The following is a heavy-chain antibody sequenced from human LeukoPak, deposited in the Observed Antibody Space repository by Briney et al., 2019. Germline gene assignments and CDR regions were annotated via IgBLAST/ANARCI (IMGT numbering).Heavy chain of an antibody. Sequence: GGSLRLSCAASGFTFSDYYMTWIRQAPGKGLEWVSYITSSSSYTNYANSVKGRFTISRDNAKNSLYLQMNSLRAEDTAVYYCARVTKRLGFDYWGQGTLVTVSS. CDR3: ARVTKRLGFDY. CDR2: ITSSSSYT. J-gene: IGHJ4*02. V-gene: IGHV3-11*06. D-gene: IGHD1-1*01. CDR1: GFTFSDYY.